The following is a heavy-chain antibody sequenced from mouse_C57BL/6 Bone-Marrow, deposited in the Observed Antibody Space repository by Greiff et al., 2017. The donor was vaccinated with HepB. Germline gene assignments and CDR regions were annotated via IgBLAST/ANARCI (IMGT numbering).Heavy chain of an antibody. D-gene: IGHD1-1*01. CDR1: GYSITSGYY. CDR3: ARESDYYGSSWDYYAMDY. V-gene: IGHV3-6*01. J-gene: IGHJ4*01. Sequence: EVQLQQSGPGLVKPSQSLSLTCSVTGYSITSGYYWNWIRQFPGNKLEWMGYISYDGSNNYNPSLKNRISITRDTSKNQFFLKLNSVTTEDTATYYCARESDYYGSSWDYYAMDYWGQGTSVTVSS. CDR2: ISYDGSN.